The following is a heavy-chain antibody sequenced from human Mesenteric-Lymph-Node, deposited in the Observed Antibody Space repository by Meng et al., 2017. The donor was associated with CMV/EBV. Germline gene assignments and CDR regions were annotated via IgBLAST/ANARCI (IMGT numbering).Heavy chain of an antibody. J-gene: IGHJ4*02. CDR3: ARGGRDDFWSGFYPFLDY. V-gene: IGHV1-2*02. Sequence: TLNDYHMQWLRQAPGQGLEWMGWINADSGGTKYAQNFQGRVTMTRDKSISTIYMELSRLTTDDTAVYFCARGGRDDFWSGFYPFLDYWGQGTLVTVSS. CDR2: INADSGGT. CDR1: TLNDYH. D-gene: IGHD3-3*01.